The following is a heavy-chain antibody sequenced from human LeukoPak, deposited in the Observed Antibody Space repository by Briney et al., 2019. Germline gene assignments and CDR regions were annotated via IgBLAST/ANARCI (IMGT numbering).Heavy chain of an antibody. Sequence: SETLSLTCTVSGGSISTYYWSWIRRPPGKGLEWIGYIYYSGSANYNPSLESRVTISVDTSKNQFSLKLTSVTAADTAVYYCARQGIAAAGFFDYWGQGTLVTVS. CDR3: ARQGIAAAGFFDY. CDR2: IYYSGSA. CDR1: GGSISTYY. V-gene: IGHV4-59*08. D-gene: IGHD6-13*01. J-gene: IGHJ4*02.